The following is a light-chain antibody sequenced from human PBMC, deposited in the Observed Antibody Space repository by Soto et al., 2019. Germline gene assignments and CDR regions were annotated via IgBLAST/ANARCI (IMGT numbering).Light chain of an antibody. J-gene: IGKJ1*01. Sequence: DIQMTQSPSSLSVSVGDRVTITCRASQSISNYLNWYQQKPGKAPNLLIYAASTLQGGFPSRFTGSGSVTDFTLTISILQAEDFATYYCQPSYSSPCTFCQGTTVHIK. CDR1: QSISNY. V-gene: IGKV1-39*01. CDR2: AAS. CDR3: QPSYSSPCT.